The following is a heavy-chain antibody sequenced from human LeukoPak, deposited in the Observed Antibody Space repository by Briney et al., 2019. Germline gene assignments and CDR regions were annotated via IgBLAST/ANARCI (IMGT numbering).Heavy chain of an antibody. Sequence: ETLPNTCSVSGGSISGFYWTWVRQPPGKGPEWIGYIYYSGSTNYSPSLKSRDTNSVDTSKNHFSLKLSSVTAADTAVYYCARVGWGSGWYPVDYWGQGTLVTVSS. V-gene: IGHV4-59*01. CDR1: GGSISGFY. J-gene: IGHJ4*02. CDR3: ARVGWGSGWYPVDY. CDR2: IYYSGST. D-gene: IGHD6-19*01.